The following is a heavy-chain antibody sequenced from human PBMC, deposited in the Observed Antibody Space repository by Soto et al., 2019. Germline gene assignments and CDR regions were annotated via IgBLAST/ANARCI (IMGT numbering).Heavy chain of an antibody. D-gene: IGHD5-18*01. CDR1: GGTFSSYA. CDR3: ARALGVDTAMVRDNWFDP. CDR2: IIPIFGTA. V-gene: IGHV1-69*01. Sequence: QVQLVQSGAEVKKPGSSVKVSCKASGGTFSSYAISWVRQATGQGLEWMGGIIPIFGTANYAQKFQGRGTITADESTSTAYMELSSLRSEDTAVYYCARALGVDTAMVRDNWFDPWGQGTLVTVSS. J-gene: IGHJ5*02.